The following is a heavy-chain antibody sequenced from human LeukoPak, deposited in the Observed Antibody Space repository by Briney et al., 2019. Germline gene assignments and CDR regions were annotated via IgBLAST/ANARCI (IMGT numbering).Heavy chain of an antibody. V-gene: IGHV1-69*04. J-gene: IGHJ4*02. CDR3: ASAHPTTVTTRVYYFGY. CDR1: GGTFSSYA. CDR2: IIPILGIA. D-gene: IGHD4-17*01. Sequence: GSSVKVSCKASGGTFSSYAISWVRQAPGQGLEWMGRIIPILGIANYAQKFQGRVTITADKSTSTAYMELSSLRSEDTAVYYCASAHPTTVTTRVYYFGYWGQGTLVTVSS.